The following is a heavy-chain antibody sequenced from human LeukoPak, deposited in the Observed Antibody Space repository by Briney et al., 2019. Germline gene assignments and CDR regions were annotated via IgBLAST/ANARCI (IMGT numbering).Heavy chain of an antibody. CDR3: AGDRKSGNFLGEFDH. D-gene: IGHD1-26*01. Sequence: GGSLRLSCAASGFTFSSYGMHWVRQAPGKGLEWVALIWYDGSNTYYTDSVRGRFTISRDNSKSILYLQMNSLRAEDTAIYYCAGDRKSGNFLGEFDHWGLGTLVTVSS. V-gene: IGHV3-33*01. CDR2: IWYDGSNT. CDR1: GFTFSSYG. J-gene: IGHJ5*02.